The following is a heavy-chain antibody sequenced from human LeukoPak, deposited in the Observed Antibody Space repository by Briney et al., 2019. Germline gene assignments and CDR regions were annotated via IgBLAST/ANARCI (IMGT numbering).Heavy chain of an antibody. D-gene: IGHD6-19*01. CDR2: IYYSGST. Sequence: PSETLSLTCAISGGSISSYYWSWIRQPPGKRLEWIGYIYYSGSTNYNPSLKSRVAISVDTSKNQFSLKLSSVTAADTAIYYCARMTWDSSAFDYWGQGTLVSVSS. CDR1: GGSISSYY. J-gene: IGHJ4*02. V-gene: IGHV4-59*01. CDR3: ARMTWDSSAFDY.